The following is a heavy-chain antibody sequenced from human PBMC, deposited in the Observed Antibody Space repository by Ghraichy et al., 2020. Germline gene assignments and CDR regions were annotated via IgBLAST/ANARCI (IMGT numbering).Heavy chain of an antibody. CDR1: GGSISSGGYY. J-gene: IGHJ2*01. CDR3: AREERSWYFDL. V-gene: IGHV4-31*03. CDR2: IYYSGST. Sequence: SETLSLTCTVSGGSISSGGYYWSWIRQHPGKGLEWIGYIYYSGSTYYNPSLKSRVTISVDTSKNQFSLKLSSVTAADTAVYYCAREERSWYFDLWGRGTLVTVSS. D-gene: IGHD3-10*01.